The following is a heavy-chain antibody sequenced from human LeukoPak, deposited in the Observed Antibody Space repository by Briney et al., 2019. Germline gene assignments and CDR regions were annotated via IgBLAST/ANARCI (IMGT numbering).Heavy chain of an antibody. CDR2: ISSRADTI. J-gene: IGHJ4*02. Sequence: PGGSLRSPCATSGFTFFSHEMSELRQAPGKGLQWIAYISSRADTIYYAESVKGRFTVSRDYSKDSLHLQMTSLRAEDTAVYYGVSAFDYGPLNAFHFWAQGTRVSGSS. V-gene: IGHV3-48*03. D-gene: IGHD4-17*01. CDR3: VSAFDYGPLNAFHF. CDR1: GFTFFSHE.